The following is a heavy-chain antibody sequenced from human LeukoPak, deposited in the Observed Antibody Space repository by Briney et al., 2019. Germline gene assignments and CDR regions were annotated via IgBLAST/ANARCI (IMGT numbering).Heavy chain of an antibody. CDR1: GYTFIHFD. CDR3: ARGGGTSSEVYYYYYYTDV. V-gene: IGHV1-8*03. Sequence: ASVKVSCKASGYTFIHFDIYWVRQATGQGLEWMGWMNPNSGNTGYAQKFQGRVTITRNTSISTAYMELSSLRSEDTAVYYCARGGGTSSEVYYYYYYTDVWGKGTTVTVSS. D-gene: IGHD2-2*01. CDR2: MNPNSGNT. J-gene: IGHJ6*03.